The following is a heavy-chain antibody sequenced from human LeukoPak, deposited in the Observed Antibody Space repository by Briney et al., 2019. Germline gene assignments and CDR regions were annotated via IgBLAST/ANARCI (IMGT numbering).Heavy chain of an antibody. J-gene: IGHJ4*02. CDR1: GYSFTSYW. CDR2: IYPGDSDT. CDR3: ARSGGEAYCSGGSCSNDY. D-gene: IGHD2-15*01. V-gene: IGHV5-51*01. Sequence: GESLKISCKGSGYSFTSYWIDWVRQMPGKGLEWMGIIYPGDSDTRYSPSFQGQVTISADKSISTTYLQWSSLKASDTAMYYCARSGGEAYCSGGSCSNDYWGQGTLVTVSS.